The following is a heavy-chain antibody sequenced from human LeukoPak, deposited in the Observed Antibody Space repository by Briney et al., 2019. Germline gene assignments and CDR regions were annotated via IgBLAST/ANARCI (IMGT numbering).Heavy chain of an antibody. V-gene: IGHV3-48*04. D-gene: IGHD5-24*01. Sequence: PGGSLRLSCAASGFTFSSYSMNWVRQAPGRGLEWVSYISSSSSTIYYADSVKGRFTISRDNAKNSLYLQMNSLRAEDTAVYYCARDLMAPFDYWGQGTLVTVSS. J-gene: IGHJ4*02. CDR1: GFTFSSYS. CDR3: ARDLMAPFDY. CDR2: ISSSSSTI.